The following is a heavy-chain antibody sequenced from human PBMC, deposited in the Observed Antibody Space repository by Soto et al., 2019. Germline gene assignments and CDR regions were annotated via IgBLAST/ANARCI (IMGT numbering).Heavy chain of an antibody. V-gene: IGHV3-33*01. CDR3: ARDRSGGNYFYYGMDV. J-gene: IGHJ6*02. Sequence: QVQLVESGGGVVQPGRSLRLSCAASGFTFNRNGMHWVRQAPGKGLEWVAVIWHDGSKEYYSESVKGRFTISRDNSNNMIFLQMNSVRVEDTAVYFCARDRSGGNYFYYGMDVWGQGTTVTVYS. CDR2: IWHDGSKE. CDR1: GFTFNRNG. D-gene: IGHD2-8*02.